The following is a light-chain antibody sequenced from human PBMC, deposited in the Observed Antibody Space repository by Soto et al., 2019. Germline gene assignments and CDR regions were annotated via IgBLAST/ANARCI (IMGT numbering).Light chain of an antibody. CDR3: QQYNNWPPIT. V-gene: IGKV3-15*01. CDR2: GAS. J-gene: IGKJ5*01. Sequence: EVVMTQSPATLSVSPGERATLSCRASQSISSNLAWYQQKPGQAPRLVIYGASTRAIGIPARFSGSGSGTELTLTISGLQSEDFAVYYCQQYNNWPPITFGQGTRLEIK. CDR1: QSISSN.